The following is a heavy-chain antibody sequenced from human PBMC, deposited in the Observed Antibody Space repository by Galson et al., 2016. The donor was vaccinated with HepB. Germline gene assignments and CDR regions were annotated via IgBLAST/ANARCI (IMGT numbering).Heavy chain of an antibody. J-gene: IGHJ4*02. CDR3: ARERPDIAVAAFDY. D-gene: IGHD6-19*01. V-gene: IGHV3-33*01. CDR2: TWYDGSKK. CDR1: GFTFSLYG. Sequence: SLRLSCAASGFTFSLYGMHWVRQAPGKGLEWVAVTWYDGSKKHYADSVKDRFTISRDNSKNTLYLQMNSLRAEDTAVYYCARERPDIAVAAFDYWGRGTLVTVSS.